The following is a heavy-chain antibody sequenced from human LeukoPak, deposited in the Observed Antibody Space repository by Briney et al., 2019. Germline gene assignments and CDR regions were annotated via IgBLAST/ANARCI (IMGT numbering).Heavy chain of an antibody. CDR3: AKGITIFGVVKTMIDY. Sequence: GGSLRLSCAASGFTFSSYNMDWVRQAPGKGLGWVSSISTSSTYIYYAASVMGRFTISRDDAKNTLYLQMNSLRAEDTAVYYCAKGITIFGVVKTMIDYWGQGTLVTVSS. J-gene: IGHJ4*02. CDR2: ISTSSTYI. CDR1: GFTFSSYN. D-gene: IGHD3-3*01. V-gene: IGHV3-21*04.